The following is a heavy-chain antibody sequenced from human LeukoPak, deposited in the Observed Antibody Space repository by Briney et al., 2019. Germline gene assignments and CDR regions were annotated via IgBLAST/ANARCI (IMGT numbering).Heavy chain of an antibody. D-gene: IGHD3-9*01. CDR2: ISGSGGST. Sequence: SAGSLRLSCAASGFTFSSYATSWVRQAPGKGLEWISAISGSGGSTYYADSVKGRFTISRDNSKNTLYLQMNSLRAEDTAVYYGAKLYDILTGYYPESYYFDYWGQGTLVTVSS. V-gene: IGHV3-23*01. CDR3: AKLYDILTGYYPESYYFDY. CDR1: GFTFSSYA. J-gene: IGHJ4*02.